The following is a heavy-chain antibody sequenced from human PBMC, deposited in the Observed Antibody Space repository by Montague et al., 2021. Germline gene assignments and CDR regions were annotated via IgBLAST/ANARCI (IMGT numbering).Heavy chain of an antibody. CDR1: TSTFRTYV. J-gene: IGHJ4*02. V-gene: IGHV3-23*01. D-gene: IGHD3-10*01. CDR2: IGGSGDDT. Sequence: YLSLSFSVSTSTFRTYVMSWVRQAPGTGLEWLSSIGGSGDDTHYADSVKGRFTISRDISRKTLYLQMDSLTAEDTAVYFCATRGTIVRGVISPQYFDYWGQGTQVTVSS. CDR3: ATRGTIVRGVISPQYFDY.